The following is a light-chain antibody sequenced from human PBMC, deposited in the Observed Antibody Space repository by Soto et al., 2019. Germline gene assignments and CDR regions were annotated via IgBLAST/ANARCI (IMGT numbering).Light chain of an antibody. J-gene: IGLJ1*01. CDR2: DVT. V-gene: IGLV2-14*01. Sequence: QSALTQPASVSGSLGQSITISCTGTSSDVGGSNYVSWYQQFPGKAPKLMISDVTNRPSGVSNRFSGSKSGNTASLTISGLQAEDEADYYCSSYTSSNSNVFGTGTSSPS. CDR3: SSYTSSNSNV. CDR1: SSDVGGSNY.